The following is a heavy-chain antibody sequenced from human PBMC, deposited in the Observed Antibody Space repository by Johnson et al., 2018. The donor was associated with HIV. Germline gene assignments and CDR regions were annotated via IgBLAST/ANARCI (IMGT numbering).Heavy chain of an antibody. Sequence: GEEGGGGGKRGRERRGGGEEEGGTCSSYAMHWVRQAPGKGLEWVAVISYDGSNKYYADSVKGRFTISRDNSKNTLYLQMNSLRAEDTAVYYCASFAAAGDAFDIWG. V-gene: IGHV3-30-3*01. D-gene: IGHD6-13*01. CDR1: GGTCSSYA. J-gene: IGHJ3*02. CDR2: ISYDGSNK. CDR3: ASFAAAGDAFDI.